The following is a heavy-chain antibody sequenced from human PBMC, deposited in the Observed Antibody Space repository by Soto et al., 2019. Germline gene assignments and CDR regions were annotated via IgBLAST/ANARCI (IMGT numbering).Heavy chain of an antibody. CDR3: ASRGYCSGGSCQSKRWFDP. Sequence: PSETLSLTCTVSGGSLSSSSYYWGWIRQPPGKGLEWIGSIYYSGSTYYNPSLKSRVTISVDTSKNQFSLKLSSVTAADTAVYYCASRGYCSGGSCQSKRWFDPWGQGTLVTVSS. V-gene: IGHV4-39*01. D-gene: IGHD2-15*01. J-gene: IGHJ5*02. CDR2: IYYSGST. CDR1: GGSLSSSSYY.